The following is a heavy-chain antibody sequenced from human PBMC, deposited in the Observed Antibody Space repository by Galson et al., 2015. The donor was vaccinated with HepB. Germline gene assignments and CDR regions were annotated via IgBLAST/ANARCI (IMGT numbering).Heavy chain of an antibody. Sequence: SLRLSCAASGFTFSSYWMPWVGQAPGKRLEWVSQTYTDGSSTTYADSVKGRFTISRDNAKNTLYLQMNSLTVEDSAVYYCVRDKGSSGWFDPWGQGTLVTVSS. CDR2: TYTDGSST. CDR3: VRDKGSSGWFDP. CDR1: GFTFSSYW. D-gene: IGHD6-19*01. J-gene: IGHJ5*02. V-gene: IGHV3-74*01.